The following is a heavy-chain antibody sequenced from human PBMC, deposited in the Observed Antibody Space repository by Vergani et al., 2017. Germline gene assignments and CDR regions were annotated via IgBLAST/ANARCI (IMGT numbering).Heavy chain of an antibody. CDR1: GYNFTSFD. V-gene: IGHV1-8*01. Sequence: QEQLVQSGAEVRKPGASVKVSCKASGYNFTSFDINWVRLATGQGLEWMGWMNPKSGNTAYAAKFQGRITMTRDSSTDTAYMEMKSLRSEDTAIYFCARGVLDTKYRHNWFGPWGQGPVVTVSS. CDR2: MNPKSGNT. CDR3: ARGVLDTKYRHNWFGP. J-gene: IGHJ5*02. D-gene: IGHD1-1*01.